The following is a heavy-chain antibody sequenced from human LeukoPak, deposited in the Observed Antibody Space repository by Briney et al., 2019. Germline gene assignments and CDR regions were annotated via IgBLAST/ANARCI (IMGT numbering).Heavy chain of an antibody. CDR3: ARRGAVYGGNDFDY. CDR1: DGSISSYY. CDR2: IYYSGST. Sequence: SETLSLTCTVSDGSISSYYWSWIRQPPGQGLEWIGYIYYSGSTYYNPSLKSRVTISVDTSKNQFSLKLSSVTASDTAVYYCARRGAVYGGNDFDYWGQGTLVTVSS. V-gene: IGHV4-59*08. J-gene: IGHJ4*02. D-gene: IGHD4-23*01.